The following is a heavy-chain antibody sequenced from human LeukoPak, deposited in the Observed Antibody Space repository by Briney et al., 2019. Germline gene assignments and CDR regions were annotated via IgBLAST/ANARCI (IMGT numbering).Heavy chain of an antibody. Sequence: SETLSLTCTVSGGSISNSNYYWGWIRQPPGKGLEWIGTIYYSGSTYYNPSLKSRFTISVDTAKNQFSLRLTSVTAADTTMYYCAILPTSDAFDIWGQGTMVTVSS. CDR1: GGSISNSNYY. V-gene: IGHV4-39*01. J-gene: IGHJ3*02. CDR2: IYYSGST. CDR3: AILPTSDAFDI.